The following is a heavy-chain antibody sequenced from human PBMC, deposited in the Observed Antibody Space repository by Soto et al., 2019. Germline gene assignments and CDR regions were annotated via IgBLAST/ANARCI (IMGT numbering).Heavy chain of an antibody. J-gene: IGHJ4*02. CDR3: ATITYTSGWSKSDS. V-gene: IGHV4-59*01. D-gene: IGHD6-13*01. CDR2: IYYSGST. CDR1: GGSISTYY. Sequence: QVQLQESGPGLVKPSETLSLTCTVSGGSISTYYWSWIRQPPGKGLEWIGYIYYSGSTNYNPSLKGRVTMSVDTSKNQFSLKLSSVTAADTAVYYCATITYTSGWSKSDSWGQGTLVTVSS.